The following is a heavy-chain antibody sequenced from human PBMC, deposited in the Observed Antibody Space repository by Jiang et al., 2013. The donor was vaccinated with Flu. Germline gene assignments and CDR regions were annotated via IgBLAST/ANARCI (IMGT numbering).Heavy chain of an antibody. CDR3: ARGSGTYVGY. D-gene: IGHD3-3*01. Sequence: GAEVKKPGESLKISCEGSGYIFSNYWIAWVRQMPGKGLEWMGIIYPGDSDTRYSPAFQGQVTISADKSISTAYLQWSRLKASDTAIYYCARGSGTYVGYWGQGTLVTVSS. J-gene: IGHJ4*02. CDR2: IYPGDSDT. V-gene: IGHV5-51*01. CDR1: GYIFSNYW.